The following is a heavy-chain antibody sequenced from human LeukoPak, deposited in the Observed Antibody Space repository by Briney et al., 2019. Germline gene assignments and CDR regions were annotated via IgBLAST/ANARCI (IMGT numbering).Heavy chain of an antibody. Sequence: GGSLRLSCAASGFSFSSYAMSWVRQAPGKGLEWVAIISGSGGGTYYADSVKGRFTISRGNAKNSLYLQMNSLRAEDTAVYYCARDPPYSSSWYEGDYWGQGTLVTVSS. J-gene: IGHJ4*02. CDR3: ARDPPYSSSWYEGDY. CDR2: ISGSGGGT. D-gene: IGHD6-13*01. V-gene: IGHV3-23*01. CDR1: GFSFSSYA.